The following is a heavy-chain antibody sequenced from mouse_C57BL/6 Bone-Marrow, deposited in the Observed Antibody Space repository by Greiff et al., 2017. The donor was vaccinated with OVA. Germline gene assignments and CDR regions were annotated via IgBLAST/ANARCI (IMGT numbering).Heavy chain of an antibody. V-gene: IGHV1-59*01. CDR2: IDPSDSYT. CDR1: GYTFTSYW. Sequence: VQLQQPGAELVRPGTSVKLSCKASGYTFTSYWMHWVKQRPGQGLEWIGVIDPSDSYTNYNQKFKGKATLTVDTSSSTAYMQLSSLTSEDSAVYYCAREGMYYYGSSPWDYWGQGTSVTVSS. CDR3: AREGMYYYGSSPWDY. J-gene: IGHJ4*01. D-gene: IGHD1-1*01.